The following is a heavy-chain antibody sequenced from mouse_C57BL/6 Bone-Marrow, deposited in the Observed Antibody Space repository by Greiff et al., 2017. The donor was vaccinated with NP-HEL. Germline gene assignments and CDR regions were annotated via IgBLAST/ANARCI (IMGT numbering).Heavy chain of an antibody. CDR3: ATEVELRRRTYAKDY. CDR2: INYDGSST. Sequence: EVQLVESERGLVQPGSSMKLSCTASGFTFSDYYMAWVRQVPEKGLEWVANINYDGSSTYYLDSLKSRSTLSTDNATNTLDLQMSSLKSEDTATKYWATEVELRRRTYAKDYGGQGTAVTLSS. D-gene: IGHD2-4*01. V-gene: IGHV5-16*01. CDR1: GFTFSDYY. J-gene: IGHJ4*01.